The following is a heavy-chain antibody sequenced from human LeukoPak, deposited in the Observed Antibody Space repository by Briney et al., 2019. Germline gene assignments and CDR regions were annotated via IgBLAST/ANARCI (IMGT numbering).Heavy chain of an antibody. CDR1: GFTFDDYG. CDR3: ARAYYDSSGYLTSDY. CDR2: INWNGGST. D-gene: IGHD3-22*01. Sequence: GGSLRLSCAASGFTFDDYGMSWVRQAPGKGLEWVSGINWNGGSTGYADSVKGRFTISRDNAKNSLYLQINSLRAEDTALYYCARAYYDSSGYLTSDYWGQGTLVTVSS. V-gene: IGHV3-20*04. J-gene: IGHJ4*02.